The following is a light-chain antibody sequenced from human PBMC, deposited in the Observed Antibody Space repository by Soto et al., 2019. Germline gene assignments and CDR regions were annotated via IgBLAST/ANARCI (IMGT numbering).Light chain of an antibody. CDR3: SSYTSSSTWV. V-gene: IGLV2-14*01. J-gene: IGLJ3*02. CDR2: AVS. Sequence: QSALTQPASVSGSPGQSITISCTGTSSDVGGYNYVSWYQQHPGKAPKLMIYAVSNRPSGVYNRFSGSKSGNTASLTISGLQADDEADYYCSSYTSSSTWVFGGGTKLTVL. CDR1: SSDVGGYNY.